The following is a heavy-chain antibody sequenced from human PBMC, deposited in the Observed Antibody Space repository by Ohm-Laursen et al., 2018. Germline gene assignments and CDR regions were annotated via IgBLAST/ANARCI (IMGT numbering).Heavy chain of an antibody. D-gene: IGHD6-6*01. CDR1: GFTFSTYW. J-gene: IGHJ4*02. CDR3: VRDRRGGSIELRA. V-gene: IGHV3-7*01. Sequence: SLRLSCAAFGFTFSTYWMNWFRQALGKGLESVASINQDGSEKYFVDSVRGRFTIYRDNAKNSLYLQMNSLRAEDTAVYYCVRDRRGGSIELRAGGQGALVTVSS. CDR2: INQDGSEK.